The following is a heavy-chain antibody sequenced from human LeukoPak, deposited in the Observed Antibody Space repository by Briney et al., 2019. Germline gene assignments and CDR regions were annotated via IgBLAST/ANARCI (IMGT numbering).Heavy chain of an antibody. D-gene: IGHD6-13*01. CDR3: ATGGAAAGLNWFDP. J-gene: IGHJ5*02. V-gene: IGHV1-24*01. CDR2: FDPEDGET. CDR1: GYTLTELS. Sequence: GASVKVSCKVSGYTLTELSMHWVRQAPGKGLEWMGGFDPEDGETIYAQKFQGRVTMTEDTSTDTAYMELSSLRSEDTAVYYCATGGAAAGLNWFDPGAREPWSPSPQ.